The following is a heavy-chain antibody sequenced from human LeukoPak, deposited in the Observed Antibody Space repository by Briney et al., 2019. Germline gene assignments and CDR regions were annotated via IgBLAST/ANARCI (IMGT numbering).Heavy chain of an antibody. CDR2: ISYDGSNK. CDR1: GFTFSSYA. D-gene: IGHD6-19*01. J-gene: IGHJ4*02. CDR3: ARGDTTGLEDY. V-gene: IGHV3-30-3*01. Sequence: TGGSLRLSCAASGFTFSSYAMHWVRQAPGKGLEWVAVISYDGSNKYYADSVKGRFTISRDNSKNTLYLQMSSLRAEDTAVYYCARGDTTGLEDYWGQGALVTVSS.